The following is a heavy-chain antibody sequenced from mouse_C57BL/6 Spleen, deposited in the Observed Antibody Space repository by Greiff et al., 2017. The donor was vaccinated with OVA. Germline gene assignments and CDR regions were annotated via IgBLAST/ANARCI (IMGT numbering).Heavy chain of an antibody. CDR2: IWRGGST. V-gene: IGHV2-5*01. J-gene: IGHJ2*01. CDR3: AKNLGDGSSYPDY. D-gene: IGHD1-1*01. CDR1: GFSLTSYG. Sequence: VQLKESGPGLVQPSQSLSITCTVSGFSLTSYGVHWVRQSPGKGLEWLGVIWRGGSTDYNAAFMSRLSITKDNSKSQVFFKMNSLQADDTAIYYCAKNLGDGSSYPDYWGQGTTLTVSS.